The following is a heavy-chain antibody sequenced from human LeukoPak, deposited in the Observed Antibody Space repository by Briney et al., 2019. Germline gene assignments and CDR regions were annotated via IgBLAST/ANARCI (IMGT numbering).Heavy chain of an antibody. CDR2: IYRDGSS. CDR3: ARSGDSRDWFDP. Sequence: QPGGSLRLSCVASGLSVSSNYMSWVRQAPGKGPEWVSVIYRDGSSYYAESVKGRFTISRDNSKNTLYIQMNSLRAEDTAVYYCARSGDSRDWFDPWSQGTLVTVSS. V-gene: IGHV3-66*01. CDR1: GLSVSSNY. J-gene: IGHJ5*02. D-gene: IGHD6-13*01.